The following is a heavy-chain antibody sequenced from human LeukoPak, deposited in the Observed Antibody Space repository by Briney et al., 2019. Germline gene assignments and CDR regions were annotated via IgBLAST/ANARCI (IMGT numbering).Heavy chain of an antibody. CDR2: IYYSGST. Sequence: SETLSLTCAVSGGSISSSSYYWAWIRQPPGKGLEWIGTIYYSGSTYHNPSLKSRVTMSVDTSRYQFSLKLSSVDAADTAVYYCAKAGVRYFDSSGLYAFDFWGQGTTVTVSS. V-gene: IGHV4-39*01. J-gene: IGHJ3*01. CDR3: AKAGVRYFDSSGLYAFDF. D-gene: IGHD3-22*01. CDR1: GGSISSSSYY.